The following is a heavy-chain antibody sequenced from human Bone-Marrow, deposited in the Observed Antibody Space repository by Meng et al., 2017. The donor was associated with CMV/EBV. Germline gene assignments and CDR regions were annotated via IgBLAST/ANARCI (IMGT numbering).Heavy chain of an antibody. J-gene: IGHJ4*02. D-gene: IGHD1-26*01. Sequence: GESLKISCAASGFTFSSNDMHWVRQTTGKGLEWVSAIGTAGDTYYPGSVKGRFTISRENAKNYFYLQMNSLRAEDTAVYYCVRWHSGLDYWGQGTLVTVSS. V-gene: IGHV3-13*01. CDR3: VRWHSGLDY. CDR2: IGTAGDT. CDR1: GFTFSSND.